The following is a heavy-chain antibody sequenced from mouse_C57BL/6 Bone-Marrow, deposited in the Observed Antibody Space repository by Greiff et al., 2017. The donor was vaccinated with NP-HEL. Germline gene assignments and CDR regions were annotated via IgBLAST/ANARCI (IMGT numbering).Heavy chain of an antibody. CDR2: IDPENGDT. D-gene: IGHD1-1*01. CDR1: GFNIKDDY. V-gene: IGHV14-4*01. J-gene: IGHJ3*01. CDR3: TTDYYGSSLFAY. Sequence: EVQLQQSGAELARPGASVKLSCTASGFNIKDDYMHWVKQRPEQGLEWIGWIDPENGDTEYASKFQGKATITADTSSNTAYLQLSSLTSEDTAVYYCTTDYYGSSLFAYGGQGTLVTVSA.